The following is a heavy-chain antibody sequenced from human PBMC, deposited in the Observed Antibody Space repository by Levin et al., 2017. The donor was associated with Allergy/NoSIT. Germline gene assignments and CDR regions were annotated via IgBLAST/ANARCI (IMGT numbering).Heavy chain of an antibody. CDR3: ATRQGTRGSSGWYY. CDR2: ISGSGGST. D-gene: IGHD6-19*01. V-gene: IGHV3-23*01. J-gene: IGHJ4*02. Sequence: PGESLKISCAASGFTFSSYAMSWVRQAPGKGLEWVSAISGSGGSTYYADSVKGRFTISRDNSKNTLYLQMNSLRAEDTAVYYCATRQGTRGSSGWYYWGQGTLVTVSS. CDR1: GFTFSSYA.